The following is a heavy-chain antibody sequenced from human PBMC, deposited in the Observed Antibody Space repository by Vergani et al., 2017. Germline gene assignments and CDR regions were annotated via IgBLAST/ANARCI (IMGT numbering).Heavy chain of an antibody. CDR3: AKDMALAVAGTGFDY. J-gene: IGHJ4*02. D-gene: IGHD6-19*01. CDR1: GFTFDDYA. Sequence: EVQLVESGGGLVQPGRSLRLSCAASGFTFDDYAMHWVRQAPGKGLEWVSGISWNSGSIGYADSVKGRVTISRDNAKNSLYLQMNSLRAEDTALYYCAKDMALAVAGTGFDYWGQGTLVTVSS. CDR2: ISWNSGSI. V-gene: IGHV3-9*01.